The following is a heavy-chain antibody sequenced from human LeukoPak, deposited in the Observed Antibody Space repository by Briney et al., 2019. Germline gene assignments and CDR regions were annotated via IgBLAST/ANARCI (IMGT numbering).Heavy chain of an antibody. Sequence: PSETLSLTCTVSDYSISNTYYWGWIRQPPGKGLEWIGNIHHSGSAYYNPSLKSRVSISIDTSKNQFSLKLTSLNAADTAVYYCARDPMPSNWFDPWGQGTLVTVSS. CDR3: ARDPMPSNWFDP. J-gene: IGHJ5*02. V-gene: IGHV4-38-2*02. CDR2: IHHSGSA. D-gene: IGHD2-2*01. CDR1: DYSISNTYY.